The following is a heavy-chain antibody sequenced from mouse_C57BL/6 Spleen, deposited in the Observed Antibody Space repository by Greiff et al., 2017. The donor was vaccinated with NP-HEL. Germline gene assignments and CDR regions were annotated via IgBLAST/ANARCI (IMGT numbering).Heavy chain of an antibody. CDR2: IDPSDSYT. CDR1: GYTFTSYW. Sequence: QVQLQQPGAELVMPGASVKLSCKASGYTFTSYWMHWVKQRPGQGLEWIGEIDPSDSYTNYNQKFKGKSTLTVDKSSSTAYMLLSSLTSEDSAVYYCARDGTFDYWGQGTTLTVSS. J-gene: IGHJ2*01. D-gene: IGHD2-1*01. CDR3: ARDGTFDY. V-gene: IGHV1-69*01.